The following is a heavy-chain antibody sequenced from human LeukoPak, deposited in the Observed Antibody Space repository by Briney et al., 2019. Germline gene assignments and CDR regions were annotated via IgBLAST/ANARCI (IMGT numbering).Heavy chain of an antibody. D-gene: IGHD2-15*01. CDR3: AKYGVVLPPGSHIPHRFDP. CDR2: ADCGGAT. Sequence: GESLRLSCEASGFTFSNYAMAWVRQAPGKGLERVSTADCGGATFYADYVKGRFTISRDNSKNTMYLQMDSLRGDDTAVYYCAKYGVVLPPGSHIPHRFDPWGQGCLVTVPS. V-gene: IGHV3-23*01. CDR1: GFTFSNYA. J-gene: IGHJ5*02.